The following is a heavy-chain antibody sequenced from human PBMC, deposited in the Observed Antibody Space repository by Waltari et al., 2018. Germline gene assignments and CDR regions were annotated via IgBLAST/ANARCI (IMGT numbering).Heavy chain of an antibody. CDR1: GFTFSSYA. CDR3: ARDQSVVVVAATLHY. J-gene: IGHJ4*02. CDR2: ISYDGSNK. V-gene: IGHV3-30-3*01. D-gene: IGHD2-15*01. Sequence: QVQLVESGGGVVQPGRSLRLSCAASGFTFSSYAMHWVRPAPGKGLEWVAVISYDGSNKDYADSVKGRFTISRDNSKNTLYLQMNSLRAEDTAVYYCARDQSVVVVAATLHYWGQGTLVTVSS.